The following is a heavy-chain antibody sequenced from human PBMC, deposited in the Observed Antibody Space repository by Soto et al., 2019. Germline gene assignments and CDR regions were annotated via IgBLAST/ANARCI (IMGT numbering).Heavy chain of an antibody. D-gene: IGHD3-3*01. CDR1: GFTFSSYA. J-gene: IGHJ4*02. CDR3: AKDDVYDFGSGYFLVGTDY. V-gene: IGHV3-23*01. CDR2: ISGSGGST. Sequence: PGGSLRPSCAASGFTFSSYAMSWVRQAPGKGLEWVSAISGSGGSTYYADSVKGRFTISRDNSKNTLYLQMNSLRAEDTAVYYRAKDDVYDFGSGYFLVGTDYWGQGTLVTFSS.